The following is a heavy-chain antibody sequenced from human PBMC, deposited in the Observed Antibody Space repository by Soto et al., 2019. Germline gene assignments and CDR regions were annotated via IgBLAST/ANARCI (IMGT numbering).Heavy chain of an antibody. CDR2: INHSGST. Sequence: SETLSLTCAVYGGSFSGYYWSWIRQPPGKGLEWIGEINHSGSTNYNPSLKSRVTISVDTSKNQYSLKLSSVTAADTAVYYCARNRFYYYYGMDVWGQGTTVTVSS. J-gene: IGHJ6*02. V-gene: IGHV4-34*01. CDR3: ARNRFYYYYGMDV. CDR1: GGSFSGYY.